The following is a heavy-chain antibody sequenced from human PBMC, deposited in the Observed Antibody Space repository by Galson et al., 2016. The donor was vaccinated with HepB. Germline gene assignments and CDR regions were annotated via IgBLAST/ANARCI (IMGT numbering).Heavy chain of an antibody. J-gene: IGHJ5*02. V-gene: IGHV4-59*12. Sequence: SETLSLTCTVSGDFINGYYWGWIRQPPGKGLEWIAYIYDSGSTNYKPSLKSRVTISIDTSKNQFSLKLSSVTAADTAFYYCARDLGYDNNKWFDPWGQGTLVTVSS. CDR2: IYDSGST. D-gene: IGHD3-22*01. CDR3: ARDLGYDNNKWFDP. CDR1: GDFINGYY.